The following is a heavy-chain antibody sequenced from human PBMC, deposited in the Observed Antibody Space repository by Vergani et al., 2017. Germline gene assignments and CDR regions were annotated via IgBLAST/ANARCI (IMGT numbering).Heavy chain of an antibody. V-gene: IGHV4-61*02. CDR2: IHTSGST. Sequence: QVQLQESGPGLVKPSQTLSLTCTVSGGSINSHNYYWSWIRQPAGKGLEWIGRIHTSGSTTYNPSLKSRVTMSEDTSKNRFSRNLTSVTAADTAVYFCARGSGLGGSCYKPLFEYWGQGILVTVSS. CDR1: GGSINSHNYY. D-gene: IGHD2-15*01. CDR3: ARGSGLGGSCYKPLFEY. J-gene: IGHJ4*02.